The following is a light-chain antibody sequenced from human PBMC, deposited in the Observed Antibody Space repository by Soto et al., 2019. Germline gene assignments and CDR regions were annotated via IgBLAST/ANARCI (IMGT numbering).Light chain of an antibody. CDR3: QQYNSYPWT. CDR1: QSISSW. Sequence: DIQRNQYPSTLAASVGDRVLVSRRASQSISSWLAWYQQKPGKAPKLLIYDASSLESGVPSRFSGSGSGTEFTLTITSLQPDDFATYYCQQYNSYPWTFGQGTKVDIK. J-gene: IGKJ1*01. V-gene: IGKV1-5*01. CDR2: DAS.